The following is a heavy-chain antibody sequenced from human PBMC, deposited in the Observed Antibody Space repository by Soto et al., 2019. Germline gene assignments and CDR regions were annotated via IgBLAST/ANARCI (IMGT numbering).Heavy chain of an antibody. Sequence: ASVKVSCKASGYTFTGYYMHWVRQAPGQGLEWMGWINPNSGGTNYAQKFQGWVTMTRDTSISTAYMELSRLRSDDTAVYYCARGLVIYYYGMDVWGQGTTVTAP. J-gene: IGHJ6*02. CDR3: ARGLVIYYYGMDV. CDR1: GYTFTGYY. D-gene: IGHD3-9*01. V-gene: IGHV1-2*04. CDR2: INPNSGGT.